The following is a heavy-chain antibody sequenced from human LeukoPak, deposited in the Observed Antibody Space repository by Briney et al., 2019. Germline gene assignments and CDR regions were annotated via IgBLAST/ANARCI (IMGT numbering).Heavy chain of an antibody. D-gene: IGHD2-15*01. CDR3: AKAPVTTCRGAFCYPFDY. CDR1: GFTFSSYS. CDR2: ISDTGNT. J-gene: IGHJ4*02. V-gene: IGHV3-23*01. Sequence: GGSLRLSCSASGFTFSSYSMHWVRQAPGKGLEWVSAISDTGNTYHADSVKGRFTISRDSSKNTLFLQMNRLRPEDAAVYYCAKAPVTTCRGAFCYPFDYWGLGTLVTVSS.